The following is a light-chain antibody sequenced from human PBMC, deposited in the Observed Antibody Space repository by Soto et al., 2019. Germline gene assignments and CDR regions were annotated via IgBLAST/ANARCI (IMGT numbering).Light chain of an antibody. V-gene: IGLV2-14*01. CDR3: SSYTSSSTV. Sequence: QSALTQPASVSGSPGQSITISCTGTSSDVGGYNYVSWYQQHPGKAPKLMIYDVSNRPSGVSNRFSGSKSGNTASLTISRLQAEDEADYSCSSYTSSSTVFGTGTKLTVL. CDR1: SSDVGGYNY. J-gene: IGLJ1*01. CDR2: DVS.